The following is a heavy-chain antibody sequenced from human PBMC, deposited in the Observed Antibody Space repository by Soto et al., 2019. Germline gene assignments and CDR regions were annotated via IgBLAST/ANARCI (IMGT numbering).Heavy chain of an antibody. CDR2: IIPISGTA. CDR1: GGTFSSYA. V-gene: IGHV1-69*01. CDR3: ARSQGSSTSLEIYYYYYYGMDV. J-gene: IGHJ6*02. D-gene: IGHD2-2*01. Sequence: QVQLVQSGAEVKKPGSSVKISCKASGGTFSSYAISWVRQAPGQGLEWMGGIIPISGTAHYAQKFQGRVTITADQSTSTAYMELSSLRPEDTAVYYCARSQGSSTSLEIYYYYYYGMDVWGQGTTVTVSS.